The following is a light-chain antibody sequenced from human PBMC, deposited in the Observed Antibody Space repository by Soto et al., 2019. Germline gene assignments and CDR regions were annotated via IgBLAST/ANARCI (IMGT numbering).Light chain of an antibody. J-gene: IGLJ1*01. V-gene: IGLV1-40*01. Sequence: QSVLTQPPSVSAAPGQKVTISCTGSSSNIGAGYDVHWYQQLPGTAPKLLIYANNNRPSGVPGRFSGSKSGTSASLAITGLQAEDVADYYCQSYDSSLSGYVFGTGSKVTVL. CDR3: QSYDSSLSGYV. CDR2: ANN. CDR1: SSNIGAGYD.